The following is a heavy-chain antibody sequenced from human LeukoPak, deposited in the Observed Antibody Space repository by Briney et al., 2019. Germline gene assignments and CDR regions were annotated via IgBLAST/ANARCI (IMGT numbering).Heavy chain of an antibody. V-gene: IGHV4-34*01. CDR1: GGSFSGYY. J-gene: IGHJ3*02. D-gene: IGHD2-2*01. CDR3: ARPKGYCSSTSCPRSNAFDI. CDR2: INHSGST. Sequence: PSETLSLTCAVYGGSFSGYYWSWIRQPPGKGLEWIGEINHSGSTNYNPSLKSRVTISVDTSKNQFSLKLSSVTAADTAVYYCARPKGYCSSTSCPRSNAFDIWGQETMVTVSS.